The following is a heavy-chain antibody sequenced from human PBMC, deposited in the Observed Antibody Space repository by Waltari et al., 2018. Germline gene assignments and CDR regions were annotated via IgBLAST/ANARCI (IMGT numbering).Heavy chain of an antibody. J-gene: IGHJ3*02. CDR2: IYHSGST. CDR3: ARRLRDAFDI. V-gene: IGHV4-38-2*01. Sequence: QVQLQESGPGLVKPSETLSLTCAVSGYSISSGYYWGWIRQPPGKGLEWIGSIYHSGSTYYNPSLKSRVTISVDTSKNQFSLKLSSVTAADTAVYYWARRLRDAFDIWGQGTMVTVSS. CDR1: GYSISSGYY.